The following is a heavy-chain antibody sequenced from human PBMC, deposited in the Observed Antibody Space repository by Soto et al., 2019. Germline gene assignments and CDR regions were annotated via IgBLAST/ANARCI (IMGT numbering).Heavy chain of an antibody. CDR2: IIPIFGTA. J-gene: IGHJ6*02. CDR3: ARNTNSGSSNYYYYYGMDV. V-gene: IGHV1-69*01. CDR1: GGTFSSYA. Sequence: QVQLVQSEAEVKKPGSSVKVSCKASGGTFSSYAISWVRQAPGQGLEWMGGIIPIFGTANYAQKFQGRVTITADESTSTAYMELSSLRSEDTAVYYCARNTNSGSSNYYYYYGMDVWGQGTTVTVSS. D-gene: IGHD3-10*01.